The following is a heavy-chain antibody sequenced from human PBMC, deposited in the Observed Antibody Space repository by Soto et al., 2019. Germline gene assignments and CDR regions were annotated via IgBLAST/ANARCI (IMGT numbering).Heavy chain of an antibody. CDR2: IIPILGIA. D-gene: IGHD2-15*01. J-gene: IGHJ3*02. CDR1: VGTFSSYT. Sequence: QVQLVQSGAEVKKPGSSVKVSCKDSVGTFSSYTISWVRQTPGQGLEWMGRIIPILGIANYAQKFQGRVTITADKSTSTAYMELSSLRSEGTAVYYCARGVEVLNDAFDIWGQGTMVTVSS. V-gene: IGHV1-69*02. CDR3: ARGVEVLNDAFDI.